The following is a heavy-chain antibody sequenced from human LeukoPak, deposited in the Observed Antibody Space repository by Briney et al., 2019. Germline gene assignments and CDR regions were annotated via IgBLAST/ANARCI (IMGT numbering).Heavy chain of an antibody. Sequence: ASVKVSCMASGYTFTSFYMQWMRQAPGQGPEWMGIINPSVGTTTYAQKFQGRVTMTRDMSTSTVYMELNSLTSEDTAMYYCARAYYYDSSAYYPEAYWGQGTLVTVSS. V-gene: IGHV1-46*01. CDR1: GYTFTSFY. CDR2: INPSVGTT. D-gene: IGHD3-22*01. J-gene: IGHJ4*02. CDR3: ARAYYYDSSAYYPEAY.